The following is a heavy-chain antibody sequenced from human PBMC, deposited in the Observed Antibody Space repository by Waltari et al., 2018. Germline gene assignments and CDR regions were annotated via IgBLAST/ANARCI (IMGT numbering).Heavy chain of an antibody. CDR2: SNPNSAST. D-gene: IGHD1-26*01. V-gene: IGHV1-2*02. CDR3: ARDGPLLGGYDY. J-gene: IGHJ4*02. Sequence: QVQLVQSGAEVKKPGASVKVSCKASGYTFTGYYMHWVRQAAGQGLEGMGWSNPNSASTNYAQKFQGRITMTRDTSISTAYMELSRLRSDDTAVYYCARDGPLLGGYDYWGQGTLVTVSS. CDR1: GYTFTGYY.